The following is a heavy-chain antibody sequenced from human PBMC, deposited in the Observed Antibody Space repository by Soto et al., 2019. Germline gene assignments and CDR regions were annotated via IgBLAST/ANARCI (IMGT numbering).Heavy chain of an antibody. CDR2: IGNRGENYVT. CDR3: TKFSGPSSAPAA. Sequence: EVQLVESGGGLVQPGGSLRLSCAASGFSFSDSAMHWVRQAPGKGLEWVGRIGNRGENYVTTYGESVKGRFIISLDDLTTTAHLHMSSRKTEDTAIYYCTKFSGPSSAPAALGQGTLVTVTS. D-gene: IGHD1-26*01. J-gene: IGHJ5*02. V-gene: IGHV3-73*01. CDR1: GFSFSDSA.